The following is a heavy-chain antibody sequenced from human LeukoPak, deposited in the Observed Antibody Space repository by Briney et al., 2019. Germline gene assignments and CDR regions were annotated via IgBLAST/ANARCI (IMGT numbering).Heavy chain of an antibody. CDR2: IIPIFGTT. J-gene: IGHJ6*03. CDR3: ARTNYYGSGSYYYYYMDV. D-gene: IGHD3-10*01. V-gene: IGHV1-69*15. Sequence: SSVKVSCKASGGTFSSYAISWVRQAPGHGLDWVGMIIPIFGTTNYVQKFQGRVTITADDSTSIAYMELSSLRSEDTAVYYCARTNYYGSGSYYYYYMDVWGKGTTVTISS. CDR1: GGTFSSYA.